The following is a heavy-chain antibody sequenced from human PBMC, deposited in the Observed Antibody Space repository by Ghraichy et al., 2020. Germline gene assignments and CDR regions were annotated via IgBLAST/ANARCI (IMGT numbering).Heavy chain of an antibody. V-gene: IGHV4-31*02. D-gene: IGHD2-21*02. CDR2: VYNSGST. Sequence: SQTLSLTCVVSGGSISRGDYYWSWIRQHPGKGMEWIGFVYNSGSTFYNPSLKSRVTISVDTSKNQFSLTLTSVTAAVTAGYFCAGGPMTDYFGMNVWGHGTSFTVSS. CDR1: GGSISRGDYY. J-gene: IGHJ6*02. CDR3: AGGPMTDYFGMNV.